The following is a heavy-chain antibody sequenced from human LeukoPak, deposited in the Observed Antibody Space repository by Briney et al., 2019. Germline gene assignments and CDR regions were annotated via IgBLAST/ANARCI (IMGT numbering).Heavy chain of an antibody. CDR1: GGSISSYC. CDR2: IYYSGST. V-gene: IGHV4-59*01. J-gene: IGHJ4*02. Sequence: SETLSLTCTVSGGSISSYCWSWIRQPPGKGLEWIGYIYYSGSTNYNPSLKSRVTISVDTSKNQFSLKLSSVTAADTAVYYCAREDYYDSGSNDYWGQGTLVTVSS. CDR3: AREDYYDSGSNDY. D-gene: IGHD3-22*01.